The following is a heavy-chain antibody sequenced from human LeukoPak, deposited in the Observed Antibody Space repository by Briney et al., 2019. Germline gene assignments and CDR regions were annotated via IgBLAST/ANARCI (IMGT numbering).Heavy chain of an antibody. J-gene: IGHJ6*02. CDR1: GYTFTGYY. D-gene: IGHD6-13*01. CDR3: ARKATGQYGMDV. CDR2: INPNSGDT. Sequence: GASVKVSCKASGYTFTGYYMHWVRQAPGQGLEWMGRINPNSGDTNYAQKFQGRVTLTGDTSINTVYMELSRLRFDDTAVYYCARKATGQYGMDVWAQGTTVTVFS. V-gene: IGHV1-2*02.